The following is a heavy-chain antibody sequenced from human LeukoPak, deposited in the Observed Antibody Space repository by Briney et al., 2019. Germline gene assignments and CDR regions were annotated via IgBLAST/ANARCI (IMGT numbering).Heavy chain of an antibody. D-gene: IGHD2-2*01. Sequence: GGSLRLSCAASGFTFSSYAMSWVRQAPGKGLEWVSAISGSGGSTYYADSVKGRFTISRDNSKSTLYLQMNSLRAEDTAVYYCAVTRYCSSTSCYLLPGFDYWGQGTLVTVSS. CDR1: GFTFSSYA. CDR3: AVTRYCSSTSCYLLPGFDY. V-gene: IGHV3-23*01. J-gene: IGHJ4*02. CDR2: ISGSGGST.